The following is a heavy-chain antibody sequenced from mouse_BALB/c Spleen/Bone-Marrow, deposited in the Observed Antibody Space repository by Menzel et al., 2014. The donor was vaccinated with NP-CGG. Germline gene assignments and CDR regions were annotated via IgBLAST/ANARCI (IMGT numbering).Heavy chain of an antibody. V-gene: IGHV14-3*02. D-gene: IGHD2-12*01. Sequence: VQLQQSGAELVKPGASVKLSCTASGFNIKDTYMHWVKQRPEQGLEWIGRIDPANGNTKYDPKFQGKATITADTSSNTAYLQLSSLTSEDTAVYYCATNYSYDSRFAYWGQGTLVTVSA. CDR2: IDPANGNT. CDR3: ATNYSYDSRFAY. CDR1: GFNIKDTY. J-gene: IGHJ3*01.